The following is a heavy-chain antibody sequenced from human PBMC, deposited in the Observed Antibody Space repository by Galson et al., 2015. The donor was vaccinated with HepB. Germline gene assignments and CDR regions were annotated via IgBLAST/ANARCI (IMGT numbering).Heavy chain of an antibody. Sequence: SLRLSCAASGFTFSSYAMNWVRQAPGKGLEWVSGISGSGTNIRYADSVKGRFTISRDNSKDILYLQMNRLRGEDTAVYYCAKWVGHSLLYVWGSPPGYFDYWGQGTPVTVSS. CDR3: AKWVGHSLLYVWGSPPGYFDY. CDR1: GFTFSSYA. J-gene: IGHJ4*02. V-gene: IGHV3-23*01. D-gene: IGHD3-16*01. CDR2: ISGSGTNI.